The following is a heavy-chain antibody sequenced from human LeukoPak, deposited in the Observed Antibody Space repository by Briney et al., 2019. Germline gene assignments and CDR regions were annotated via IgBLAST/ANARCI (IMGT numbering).Heavy chain of an antibody. V-gene: IGHV3-30*18. CDR1: GFSFSTYA. D-gene: IGHD3-10*01. J-gene: IGHJ6*02. Sequence: GGSLRLSCAASGFSFSTYAMHWVRQAPGKGLEWVALLSYDGSEKFYADSVKGRFTISRDNSKNTVDLQMNGLRPEDTAVYYCAKYGSGSDYYYYGMDVWGQGTTVTVSS. CDR2: LSYDGSEK. CDR3: AKYGSGSDYYYYGMDV.